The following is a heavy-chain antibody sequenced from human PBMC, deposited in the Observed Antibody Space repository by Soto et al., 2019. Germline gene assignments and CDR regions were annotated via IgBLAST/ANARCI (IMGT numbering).Heavy chain of an antibody. CDR2: ISYSGNT. J-gene: IGHJ4*02. Sequence: SETLSLTCTVSGGSISNFYWSWIRQPPGKGLEWIGYISYSGNTNYNPSLKSRVSISADTSKNQLSLNLTSVTAADTAVYYCARAPMVLSRSYFDSWGQGTQVTVSS. V-gene: IGHV4-59*01. CDR3: ARAPMVLSRSYFDS. CDR1: GGSISNFY. D-gene: IGHD2-8*01.